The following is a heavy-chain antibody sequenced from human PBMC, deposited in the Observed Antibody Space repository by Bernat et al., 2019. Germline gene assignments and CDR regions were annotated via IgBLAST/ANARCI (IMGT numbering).Heavy chain of an antibody. CDR1: GFTFSSYG. J-gene: IGHJ4*02. CDR3: AREWGTVIDS. D-gene: IGHD3-16*01. Sequence: QVQLVESGGGVVQPGRSLRLSCAASGFTFSSYGMHWVRQAPGKGLEWVAVISYDGSNKYYADSVKGRFTISRDSSKSTLYLQMNSLRAEDTAVYYCAREWGTVIDSWGQGTLVTVSS. V-gene: IGHV3-30*03. CDR2: ISYDGSNK.